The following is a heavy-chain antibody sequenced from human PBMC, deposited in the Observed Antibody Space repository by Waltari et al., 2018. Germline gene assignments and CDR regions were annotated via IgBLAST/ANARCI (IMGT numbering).Heavy chain of an antibody. CDR2: IYHSGST. Sequence: QVQLQESGPGLVKPSETLSLTCAVSGYSISSAYYWGSIRQPPGKGLEWIGSIYHSGSTYYNPSLKSRVTISVDTSKNQFSLKLSSVTAADTAVYYCARSFGVVIIPIGYWGQGTLVTVSS. CDR1: GYSISSAYY. CDR3: ARSFGVVIIPIGY. D-gene: IGHD3-3*01. J-gene: IGHJ4*02. V-gene: IGHV4-38-2*01.